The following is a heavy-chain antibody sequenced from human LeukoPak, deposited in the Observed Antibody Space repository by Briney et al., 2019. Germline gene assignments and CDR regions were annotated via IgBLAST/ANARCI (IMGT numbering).Heavy chain of an antibody. CDR2: INPNSGGT. D-gene: IGHD3-22*01. Sequence: ASVKVSCKASGYTFTGYYMHWVRQAPGQGLEWMGWINPNSGGTNYAQKFQGRVTMTEDTSTDTAYMELNSLRSEDTAVYYCATDPYYYDSTTTFSDYWGQGTLVTVSS. CDR3: ATDPYYYDSTTTFSDY. J-gene: IGHJ4*02. CDR1: GYTFTGYY. V-gene: IGHV1-2*02.